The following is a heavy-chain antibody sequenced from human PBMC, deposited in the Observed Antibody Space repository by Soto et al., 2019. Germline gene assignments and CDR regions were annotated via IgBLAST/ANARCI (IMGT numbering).Heavy chain of an antibody. V-gene: IGHV3-21*01. J-gene: IGHJ4*02. CDR1: GFTFSSYS. CDR2: ISSSSSYI. CDR3: ARGTTVVTSNFDY. D-gene: IGHD4-17*01. Sequence: GGSLRLSCAASGFTFSSYSMSWVHQAPGKGLEWVSSISSSSSYIYYADSVKGRFTISRDNAKNSLYLQMNSQRVEDTAVYYCARGTTVVTSNFDYWGQGALVTVSS.